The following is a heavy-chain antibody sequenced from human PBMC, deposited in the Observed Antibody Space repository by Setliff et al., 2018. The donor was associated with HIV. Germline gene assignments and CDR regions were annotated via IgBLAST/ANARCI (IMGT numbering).Heavy chain of an antibody. CDR2: IFISGST. CDR1: GDSISSYY. D-gene: IGHD5-12*01. CDR3: ARGATLLPGYSDRWEYFYMDV. V-gene: IGHV4-4*08. Sequence: SETLSLTCTVSGDSISSYYWTWIRQPPGKGLEWIGYIFISGSTYYNPSLKSRVSISVDTSKNQFSLRLNSVTAADTAVYYCARGATLLPGYSDRWEYFYMDVWGKGTTVTV. J-gene: IGHJ6*03.